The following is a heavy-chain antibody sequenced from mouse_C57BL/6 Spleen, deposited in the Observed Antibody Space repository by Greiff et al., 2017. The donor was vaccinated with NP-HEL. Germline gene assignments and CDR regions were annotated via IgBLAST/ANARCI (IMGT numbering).Heavy chain of an antibody. CDR1: GYTFTSYW. CDR2: LHPSDSDT. J-gene: IGHJ4*01. CDR3: ASYDGYYVDYAMDY. Sequence: QVQLQQPGAELVTPGASVKVSCNASGYTFTSYWMHWVQQSPGQGLEWIGRLHPSDSDTNYNQKFKGKATLTVDKSSSTAYMQRSSLTSEDSAVYYCASYDGYYVDYAMDYWGQGTSVTVSS. V-gene: IGHV1-74*01. D-gene: IGHD2-3*01.